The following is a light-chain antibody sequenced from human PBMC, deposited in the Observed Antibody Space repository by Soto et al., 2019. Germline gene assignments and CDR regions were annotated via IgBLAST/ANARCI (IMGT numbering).Light chain of an antibody. J-gene: IGKJ4*01. CDR2: DAS. CDR3: QQYGSSPLT. Sequence: EIVLTQSPGTLSLSPGERATVSCRASQSVRNNYLTWYQQKPGQAPRLLIYDASSRATGIPHRFSGSGSGTDFTLAISRLEPEDFAVYYCQQYGSSPLTFGGGTKVEIK. V-gene: IGKV3-20*01. CDR1: QSVRNNY.